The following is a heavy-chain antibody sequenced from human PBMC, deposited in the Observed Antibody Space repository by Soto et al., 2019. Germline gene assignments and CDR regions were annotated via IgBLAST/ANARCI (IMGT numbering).Heavy chain of an antibody. CDR2: ISYDGSDK. CDR3: AKTSGYDYVWGSSGLDP. Sequence: QVQLVESGGGVVQPGRSLRLSCAASGFTFSSFGMHWVRQAPDKGLQWVAVISYDGSDKYCADSVKGRFSISRDDSXNXXFLQMNSLRPEDTAVYYCAKTSGYDYVWGSSGLDPWGQGTLVTVSS. J-gene: IGHJ5*02. CDR1: GFTFSSFG. V-gene: IGHV3-30*18. D-gene: IGHD3-16*01.